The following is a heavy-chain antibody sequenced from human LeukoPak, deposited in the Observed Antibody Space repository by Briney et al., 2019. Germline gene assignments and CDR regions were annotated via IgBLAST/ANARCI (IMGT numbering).Heavy chain of an antibody. Sequence: ASVKVSCKASGYTFTSYVISWVRQAPGQGLEWMGWISAYNGNTNYAQKLQGRVTMTTDTSTSTAYMELRSLRSDDTAVYYCARARHLYIAAAGRNWFDPWGQGTLVTVSS. CDR1: GYTFTSYV. CDR3: ARARHLYIAAAGRNWFDP. CDR2: ISAYNGNT. J-gene: IGHJ5*02. V-gene: IGHV1-18*01. D-gene: IGHD6-13*01.